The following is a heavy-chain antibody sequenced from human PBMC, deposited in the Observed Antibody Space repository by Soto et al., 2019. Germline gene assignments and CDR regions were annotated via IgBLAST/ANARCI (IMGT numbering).Heavy chain of an antibody. V-gene: IGHV4-31*03. D-gene: IGHD3-10*01. J-gene: IGHJ4*02. CDR2: IYYSGST. Sequence: QVQLQESGPGLVKPSQTLSLTCTVSGGSISSGGYYWSWIRQHPGKGLEWIGYIYYSGSTYYNPSLKSRVTISVDTSKNQFSLKLSSVTAADTAVYYCARLGRGLSMVRGVLDYWGQGTLVTVSS. CDR3: ARLGRGLSMVRGVLDY. CDR1: GGSISSGGYY.